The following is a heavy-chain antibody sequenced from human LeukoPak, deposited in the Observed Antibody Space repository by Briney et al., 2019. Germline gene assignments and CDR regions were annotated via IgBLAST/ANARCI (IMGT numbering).Heavy chain of an antibody. D-gene: IGHD4-17*01. CDR2: ISAYNGNT. CDR3: ARDSTTVTTFDY. V-gene: IGHV1-18*01. Sequence: ASVKGSCKAPGYTFTSYGISWGRQAPGQGLEWMGWISAYNGNTNYAQKLQGRVTMTTDTSTSTAYMELRSLRSDDTAVYYCARDSTTVTTFDYWGQGTLVTVSS. J-gene: IGHJ4*02. CDR1: GYTFTSYG.